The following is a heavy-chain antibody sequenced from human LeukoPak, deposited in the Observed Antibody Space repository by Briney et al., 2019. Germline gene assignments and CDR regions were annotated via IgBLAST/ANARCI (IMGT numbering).Heavy chain of an antibody. CDR3: WRVYVKDHIEFCG. CDR2: VSVSSGST. CDR1: GYTFTTYG. J-gene: IGHJ6*02. D-gene: IGHD2-21*01. Sequence: GASVKVSCKASGYTFTTYGITWGRQAPGQGLERVGWVSVSSGSTYYAEKSQGRAAMTTETSATTPYMELRSLRSDDTTEYYWWRVYVKDHIEFCGWGQLITVS. V-gene: IGHV1-18*01.